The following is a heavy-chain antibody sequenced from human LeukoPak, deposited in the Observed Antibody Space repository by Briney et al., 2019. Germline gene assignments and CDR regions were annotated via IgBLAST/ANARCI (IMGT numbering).Heavy chain of an antibody. J-gene: IGHJ4*02. V-gene: IGHV3-23*01. CDR3: AKMDSSGYYYCYFDY. Sequence: GGSLRLSCAASGFTFSSYAMSWVRQAPGKGLEWVSAISGSGGSTYYADSAKGRFTISRDNSKNTLYLQMNSLRAEDTAVYYCAKMDSSGYYYCYFDYWGQGTLVTVSS. D-gene: IGHD3-22*01. CDR1: GFTFSSYA. CDR2: ISGSGGST.